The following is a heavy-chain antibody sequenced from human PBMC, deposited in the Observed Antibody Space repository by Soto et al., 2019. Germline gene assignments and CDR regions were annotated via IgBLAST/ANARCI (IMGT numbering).Heavy chain of an antibody. D-gene: IGHD5-12*01. CDR2: FDPEDGET. CDR1: GYTLTELS. J-gene: IGHJ4*02. Sequence: ASVKVSCKVSGYTLTELSMHWVRQAPGKGLEWMGGFDPEDGETIYAQKFQGRVTMTRDTSTNTAYMELSSLRSEDTAVYYCASGILVATFDYWGQGTLVTVSS. CDR3: ASGILVATFDY. V-gene: IGHV1-24*01.